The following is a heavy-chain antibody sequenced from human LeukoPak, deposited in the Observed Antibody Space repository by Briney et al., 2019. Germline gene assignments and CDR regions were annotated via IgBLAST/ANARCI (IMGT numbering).Heavy chain of an antibody. CDR1: GFTFSSYG. CDR2: IWYDGSNK. V-gene: IGHV3-33*01. CDR3: ARDARSSWYYFDY. Sequence: GGSLRLSSAASGFTFSSYGMHWVRQAPGKGLEWVAVIWYDGSNKYYADSVKGRFTISRDNSKNTLYLQMNSLRAEDTAVYYCARDARSSWYYFDYWGQGTLVTVSS. D-gene: IGHD6-13*01. J-gene: IGHJ4*02.